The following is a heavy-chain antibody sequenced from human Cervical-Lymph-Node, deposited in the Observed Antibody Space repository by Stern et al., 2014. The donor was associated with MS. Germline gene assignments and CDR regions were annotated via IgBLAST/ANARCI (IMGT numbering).Heavy chain of an antibody. V-gene: IGHV3-9*01. CDR1: GFTFDDYA. CDR2: ISWNSGSI. D-gene: IGHD6-19*01. Sequence: VQLVQSGGGLVQPGRSLRLSCAASGFTFDDYAMHWVRQAPGKGLEWVSGISWNSGSIGYADSVKGRFTISRDNAKNSLYLQMNSLRAEDTALYYCAKDRGIAVAPLILDYWGQGTLVTVSS. J-gene: IGHJ4*02. CDR3: AKDRGIAVAPLILDY.